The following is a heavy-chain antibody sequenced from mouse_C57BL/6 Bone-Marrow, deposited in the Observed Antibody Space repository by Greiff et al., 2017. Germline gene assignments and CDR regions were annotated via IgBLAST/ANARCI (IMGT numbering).Heavy chain of an antibody. CDR3: ARDHYGSSY. V-gene: IGHV5-6-3*01. J-gene: IGHJ2*01. Sequence: EVKLVESGGGLVQPGGSLKLSCAASGFTFSSYGMSWVRQTPDKRLEVVATINSNGGSTYYPDSVKGRFTISRDNAKNTLYLQMSSLKSEDTAMYYCARDHYGSSYWGQGTTLTVSS. CDR2: INSNGGST. CDR1: GFTFSSYG. D-gene: IGHD1-1*01.